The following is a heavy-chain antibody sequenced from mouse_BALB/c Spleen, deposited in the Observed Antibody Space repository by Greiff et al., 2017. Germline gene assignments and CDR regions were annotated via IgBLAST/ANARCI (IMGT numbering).Heavy chain of an antibody. CDR3: STDLALMDY. D-gene: IGHD6-1*01. CDR1: GFNIKDTY. CDR2: IDPANGNT. Sequence: VQLQQSGAELVKPGASVKLSCTASGFNIKDTYMHLVKQRPEQGLEWIGRIDPANGNTIYDPKFQGKASITADTSSNTAYLQLSSLTSEDTAVYYCSTDLALMDYWGQGTSVTVSS. J-gene: IGHJ4*01. V-gene: IGHV14-3*02.